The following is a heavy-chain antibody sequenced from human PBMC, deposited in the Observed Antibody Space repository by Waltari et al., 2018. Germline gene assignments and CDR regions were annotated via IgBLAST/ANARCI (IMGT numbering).Heavy chain of an antibody. CDR2: IIPIFGTA. V-gene: IGHV1-69*12. CDR1: GRPFSSYA. CDR3: ARSGISVTIFGVVTPYYYYYYMDV. J-gene: IGHJ6*03. Sequence: QVQLVQSGAEVKKPGSSVKVSCKASGRPFSSYAISWVRQAPGQGLEWKGGIIPIFGTANYAQKFQGRVTITADESTSTAYMELSSLRSEDTAVYYCARSGISVTIFGVVTPYYYYYYMDVWGKGTTVTVSS. D-gene: IGHD3-3*01.